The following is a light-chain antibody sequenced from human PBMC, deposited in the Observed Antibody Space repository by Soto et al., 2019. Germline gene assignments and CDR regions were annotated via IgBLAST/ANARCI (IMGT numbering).Light chain of an antibody. V-gene: IGLV1-44*01. CDR3: AAWDDSLSGWL. Sequence: QSVLTQPPSASGTPGQRVTISCSGRHSNIGRNTVNWYQQLPGTAPRLLIFGNSQRPSGVPDRFSGSKSVTSASLAISGLQSEDEAHYYCAAWDDSLSGWLFGGGTKLTVL. J-gene: IGLJ2*01. CDR1: HSNIGRNT. CDR2: GNS.